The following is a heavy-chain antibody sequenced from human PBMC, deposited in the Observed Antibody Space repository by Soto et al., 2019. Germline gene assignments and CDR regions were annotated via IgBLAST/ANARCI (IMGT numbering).Heavy chain of an antibody. J-gene: IGHJ1*01. D-gene: IGHD3-3*01. V-gene: IGHV3-30-3*01. CDR2: ISYDGSNK. Sequence: GGSLRLSCAASGFTFSSYAMHWVRQAPGKGLEWVAVISYDGSNKYYADSVKGRFTISRDNSKNTLYLQMNSLRAEDTAVYYCARDSPSFRRSGYYEYFQHWGQGTLVTVSS. CDR3: ARDSPSFRRSGYYEYFQH. CDR1: GFTFSSYA.